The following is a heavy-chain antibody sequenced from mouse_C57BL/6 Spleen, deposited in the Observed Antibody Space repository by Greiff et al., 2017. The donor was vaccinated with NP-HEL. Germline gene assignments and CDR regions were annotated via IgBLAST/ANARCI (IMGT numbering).Heavy chain of an antibody. CDR1: GFSLTSYG. CDR3: ARNQPPKGRGAMDY. V-gene: IGHV2-2*01. Sequence: QVQLKQSGPGLVQPSQSLSITCTVSGFSLTSYGVHWVRQSPGKGLEWLGVIWSGGSTDYNAAFISRLSISKDNSKSQVFFKMNSLQADDTAIYYCARNQPPKGRGAMDYWGQGTSVTVSS. J-gene: IGHJ4*01. CDR2: IWSGGST. D-gene: IGHD3-3*01.